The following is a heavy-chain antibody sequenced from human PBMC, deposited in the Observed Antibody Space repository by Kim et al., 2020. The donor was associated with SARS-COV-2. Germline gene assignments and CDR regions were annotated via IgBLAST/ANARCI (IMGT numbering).Heavy chain of an antibody. CDR2: ISSSSSYI. CDR3: ARPNNKSFGVVINAYYFDY. CDR1: GFTFSSYS. D-gene: IGHD3-3*01. J-gene: IGHJ4*02. Sequence: GGPLRLSCAASGFTFSSYSMNWVRQAPGKGLEWVSSISSSSSYIYYADSVKGRFTISRDNAKNSLYLQMNSLSAEDTAVYYCARPNNKSFGVVINAYYFDYWGQGSLVTVSS. V-gene: IGHV3-21*01.